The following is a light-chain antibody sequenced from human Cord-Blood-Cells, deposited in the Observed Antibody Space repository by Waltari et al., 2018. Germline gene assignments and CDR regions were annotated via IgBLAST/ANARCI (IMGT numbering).Light chain of an antibody. V-gene: IGLV2-14*01. J-gene: IGLJ3*02. CDR2: DVS. CDR3: SSYTSSSTWV. CDR1: SSDVGGYNY. Sequence: QSALTQPASVSGSPGQSITISCTGTSSDVGGYNYVSWYQQHPGKAPKLMIYDVSNRRAVVSNRFSGSKSGNTASLTISGLQAEDEADYYCSSYTSSSTWVFGGGTKLTVL.